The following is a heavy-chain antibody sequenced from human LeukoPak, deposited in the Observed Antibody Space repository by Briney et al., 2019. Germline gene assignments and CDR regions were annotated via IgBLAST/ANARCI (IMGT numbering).Heavy chain of an antibody. V-gene: IGHV3-7*01. CDR1: GFTFTSYW. Sequence: GGSLRLSCVASGFTFTSYWMSWVRQAPGKGLEWVANIKQDGSEKYYLVSLEGRLTISRDNANNSLYLQMNSLRAEDLAVYYCATQLDAFDIWGQGTMVTVSS. CDR3: ATQLDAFDI. J-gene: IGHJ3*02. CDR2: IKQDGSEK.